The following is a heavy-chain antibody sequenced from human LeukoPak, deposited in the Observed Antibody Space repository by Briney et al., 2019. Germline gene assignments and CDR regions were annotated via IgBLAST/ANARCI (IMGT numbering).Heavy chain of an antibody. CDR3: AKFSIGYSYGDYFDY. Sequence: PGGSLRLSCAAPGFTFSSYWMNWARQAPGKGLEWVANIKHDGSEKNYVDSVKGRFTISRDNANNSLYLQMNSLRAEDTAVYYCAKFSIGYSYGDYFDYWGQGTLVTVSS. D-gene: IGHD5-18*01. CDR1: GFTFSSYW. J-gene: IGHJ4*02. V-gene: IGHV3-7*03. CDR2: IKHDGSEK.